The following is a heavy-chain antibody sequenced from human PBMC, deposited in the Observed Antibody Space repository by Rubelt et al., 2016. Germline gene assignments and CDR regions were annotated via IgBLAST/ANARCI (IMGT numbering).Heavy chain of an antibody. CDR3: ARGPYSSASPCYFHD. CDR1: GFAFNDYA. Sequence: QLVESGGGLVQPGRSLRLSCTASGFAFNDYAMHWVRQAPGKGLEWVSGISWNSGSMAYADSVKGRLTISSDNARSSLHLQMNSLRAEDTALYYCARGPYSSASPCYFHDWGRGSLVTVSS. J-gene: IGHJ4*02. CDR2: ISWNSGSM. D-gene: IGHD6-25*01. V-gene: IGHV3-9*01.